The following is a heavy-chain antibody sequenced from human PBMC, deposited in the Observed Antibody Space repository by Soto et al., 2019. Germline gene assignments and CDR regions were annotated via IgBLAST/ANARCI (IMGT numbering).Heavy chain of an antibody. D-gene: IGHD3-22*01. Sequence: PGGSLRLSCAASGFTFSSYAMHWVRQAPGKGLEWVAVISYDGSNKYYADSVKGRFTISRDNSKNTLYLQMSSLRAEDTAVYYCARDFNYDSSWGQGTLVTVSS. J-gene: IGHJ5*02. CDR1: GFTFSSYA. V-gene: IGHV3-30-3*01. CDR3: ARDFNYDSS. CDR2: ISYDGSNK.